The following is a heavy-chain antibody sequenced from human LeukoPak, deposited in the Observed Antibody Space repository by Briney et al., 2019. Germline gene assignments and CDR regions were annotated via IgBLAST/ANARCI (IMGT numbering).Heavy chain of an antibody. Sequence: GGSLRLSCAASGFTFSSYAMSWVRQAPGKGLEWVSPISGSGGSTYYADSVKGRFTISRDNSKSTLFLQMNSLRAEDTAVYYCAKDPRVGSRVATPCHWGQGTLVTVSS. D-gene: IGHD5-24*01. CDR1: GFTFSSYA. CDR2: ISGSGGST. J-gene: IGHJ4*02. CDR3: AKDPRVGSRVATPCH. V-gene: IGHV3-23*01.